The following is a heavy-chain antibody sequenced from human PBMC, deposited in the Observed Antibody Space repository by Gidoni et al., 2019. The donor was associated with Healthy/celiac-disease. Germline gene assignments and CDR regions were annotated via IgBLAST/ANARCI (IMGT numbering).Heavy chain of an antibody. CDR3: ARDPIRGPKYDFWSGYYTGLGYGMDV. J-gene: IGHJ6*02. Sequence: EVQLVESGGGLVQPGGSLRLSCAASGFTFSSYWMSWVRHAPGKGLEWVANIKQDGSEKYYGDAVKGRFTISRDNAKNSLYLQMNSLRAEDTAVYYCARDPIRGPKYDFWSGYYTGLGYGMDVWGQGTTVTVSS. D-gene: IGHD3-3*01. V-gene: IGHV3-7*01. CDR1: GFTFSSYW. CDR2: IKQDGSEK.